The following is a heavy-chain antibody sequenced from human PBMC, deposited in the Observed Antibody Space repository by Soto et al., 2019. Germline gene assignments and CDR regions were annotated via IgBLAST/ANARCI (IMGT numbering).Heavy chain of an antibody. Sequence: SETLSLTCAVSGYSISRGYYWGWIRQPPGKGLEWIGSIYHSGSTYYNPSLKSRVTISVDTSKNQFSLKLSSVTAADTAVYYCARVSSSYGTGNYFDYWGQGTRVTVSS. CDR3: ARVSSSYGTGNYFDY. J-gene: IGHJ4*02. CDR2: IYHSGST. D-gene: IGHD3-10*01. V-gene: IGHV4-38-2*01. CDR1: GYSISRGYY.